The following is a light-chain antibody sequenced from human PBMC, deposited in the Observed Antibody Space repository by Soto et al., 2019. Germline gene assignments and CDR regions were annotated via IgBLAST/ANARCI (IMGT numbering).Light chain of an antibody. CDR3: NSYTSSRTYI. J-gene: IGLJ1*01. Sequence: QSALTQPASVSGSPGQSITISCTGTSSDVGAYDYVSWYQQFPDTAPKLIIFDVTNRPSGVSNRFSGSKSGNTASLTISGLQSGDEAEYYCNSYTSSRTYIFGSGTKSPS. CDR2: DVT. CDR1: SSDVGAYDY. V-gene: IGLV2-14*03.